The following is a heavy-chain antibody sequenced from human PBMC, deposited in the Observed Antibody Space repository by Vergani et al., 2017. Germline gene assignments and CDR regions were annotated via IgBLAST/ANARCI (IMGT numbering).Heavy chain of an antibody. J-gene: IGHJ4*02. CDR2: INPNNGGT. V-gene: IGHV1-2*02. D-gene: IGHD3-22*01. CDR3: ARKGDDSSGYLFDY. CDR1: GYTFTGYY. Sequence: QVQQVQPGAEEKKPGASVKVSCKASGYTFTGYYMHWVRQALGQGLEWMGWINPNNGGTNNAQKFQGRVTMTRDTSISTAYMELSSLRSDDTAVYYCARKGDDSSGYLFDYWGQGTLVTVSS.